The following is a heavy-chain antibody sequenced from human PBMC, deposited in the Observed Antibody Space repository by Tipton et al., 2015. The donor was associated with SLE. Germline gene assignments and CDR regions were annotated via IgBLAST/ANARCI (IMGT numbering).Heavy chain of an antibody. D-gene: IGHD6-13*01. V-gene: IGHV3-23*04. CDR3: AKDRGDSSAWSDWKFDL. CDR2: ISASGGTK. Sequence: QLVQSGGGVVQPGRSLRLSCAASGFTFTNYAMSWVRQAPGKGLEWVSSISASGGTKFYADSLKGRFTISRDNSENTLYLQIYSLRAEDTALFYCAKDRGDSSAWSDWKFDLWGRGTLVTVSS. J-gene: IGHJ2*01. CDR1: GFTFTNYA.